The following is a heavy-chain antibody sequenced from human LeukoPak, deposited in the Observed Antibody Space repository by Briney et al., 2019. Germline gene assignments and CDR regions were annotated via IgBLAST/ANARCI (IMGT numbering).Heavy chain of an antibody. V-gene: IGHV4-59*02. Sequence: SETLSLTCTVSGGSVSSYYWSWIRRPPGRGLEWIAYLSHSGSSDSNPSLTSRVTTLVDTSKNQFSLKLTSVTAADTAVYYCARARCANAWYAFDIWGHGTMVTVSS. CDR2: LSHSGSS. CDR1: GGSVSSYY. D-gene: IGHD2-8*02. J-gene: IGHJ3*02. CDR3: ARARCANAWYAFDI.